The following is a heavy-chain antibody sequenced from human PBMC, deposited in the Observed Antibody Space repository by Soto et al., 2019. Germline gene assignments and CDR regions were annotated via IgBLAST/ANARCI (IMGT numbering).Heavy chain of an antibody. CDR2: IYHSGST. CDR3: ARDLKNSYYYYYMDV. CDR1: SGSISSSNW. D-gene: IGHD1-7*01. Sequence: SETLSLTCAVSSGSISSSNWWSWVRQPPGKGLEWIGEIYHSGSTNYNPSLKSRVTISVDKSKNQFSLKLSSVTAADTAVYYCARDLKNSYYYYYMDVWGKGTTVTVSS. V-gene: IGHV4-4*02. J-gene: IGHJ6*03.